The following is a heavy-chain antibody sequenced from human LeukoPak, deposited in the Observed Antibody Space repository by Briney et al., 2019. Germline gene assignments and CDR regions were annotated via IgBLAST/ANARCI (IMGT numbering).Heavy chain of an antibody. CDR3: ARLPDSSSYYYYGMDV. J-gene: IGHJ6*02. CDR1: GYSFTSYW. V-gene: IGHV5-51*01. D-gene: IGHD1-14*01. CDR2: IYPGDSDT. Sequence: GESLKISCKGSGYSFTSYWIGWVRQMPGKGLEWMGIIYPGDSDTRYSPSFQGQVTISADKSISTAYLQWSSLKASDTAMYYCARLPDSSSYYYYGMDVWVQGTTVTVSS.